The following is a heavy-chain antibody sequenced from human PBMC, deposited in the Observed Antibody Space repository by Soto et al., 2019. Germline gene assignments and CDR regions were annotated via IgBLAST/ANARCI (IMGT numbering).Heavy chain of an antibody. CDR2: ISSSSSYI. Sequence: VGSLRLSCAASGFTFSSYSMNWVRQAPGKGLEWVSSISSSSSYIYYADSVKGRFTISRDNAKNSLYLQMNSLRAEDTALYYCAKARSINWNDPTVDYWGQGTLVTVSS. V-gene: IGHV3-21*04. CDR1: GFTFSSYS. J-gene: IGHJ4*02. D-gene: IGHD1-1*01. CDR3: AKARSINWNDPTVDY.